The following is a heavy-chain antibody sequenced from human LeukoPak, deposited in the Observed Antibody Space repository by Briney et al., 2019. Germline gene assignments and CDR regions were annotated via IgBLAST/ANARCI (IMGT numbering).Heavy chain of an antibody. CDR2: ISAYNGNT. V-gene: IGHV1-18*01. CDR1: GYTFTSYG. D-gene: IGHD3-22*01. J-gene: IGHJ4*02. Sequence: ASVKVSCKASGYTFTSYGISWVRQAPGKGLEWMGWISAYNGNTNYAQKLQGRVTMTTDTSTSTAYMELRSLRSDDTAVYYCARAGDYYDSSGYYSNYWGQGTLVTVSS. CDR3: ARAGDYYDSSGYYSNY.